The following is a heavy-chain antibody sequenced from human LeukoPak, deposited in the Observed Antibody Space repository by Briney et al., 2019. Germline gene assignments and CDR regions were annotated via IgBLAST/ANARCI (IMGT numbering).Heavy chain of an antibody. CDR1: GFTVSSNY. V-gene: IGHV3-53*01. Sequence: GGSLRLSCAASGFTVSSNYMSWVRQAPGKGLEWVSIIYSGGSTFYADSVKGQFTISRDNAKNSLYLQMNSLRAEDTAVYYCARTRGELERRRAAFDIWGQGTMVTVSS. J-gene: IGHJ3*02. D-gene: IGHD1-1*01. CDR2: IYSGGST. CDR3: ARTRGELERRRAAFDI.